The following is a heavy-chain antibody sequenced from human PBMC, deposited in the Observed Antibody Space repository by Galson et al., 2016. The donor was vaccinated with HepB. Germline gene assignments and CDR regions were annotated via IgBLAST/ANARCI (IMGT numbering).Heavy chain of an antibody. V-gene: IGHV1-18*01. Sequence: SVKVSCKASGYILSSYGISWVRQAPGQGLEWVGWVSTYNGNTNYAQNFQGRVTMTTDKSTSTAYMELRSLRSDDTAFYYCARGSDWEGGYAFDVWGQGTMVTVSS. CDR3: ARGSDWEGGYAFDV. CDR1: GYILSSYG. D-gene: IGHD3-9*01. J-gene: IGHJ3*01. CDR2: VSTYNGNT.